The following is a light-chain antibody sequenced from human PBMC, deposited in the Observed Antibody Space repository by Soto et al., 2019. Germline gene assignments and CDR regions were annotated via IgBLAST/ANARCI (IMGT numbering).Light chain of an antibody. Sequence: EIVLTQSPGTRSLSPGERATLSCRASQSVSSSYLAWYQQKPGQAPRLLIYGASSRATGIPDRFSGSGSGTDFTITISRLEPEEFAVYYCQQYGSSPLFTCGPGTKVDIK. V-gene: IGKV3-20*01. CDR2: GAS. CDR3: QQYGSSPLFT. CDR1: QSVSSSY. J-gene: IGKJ3*01.